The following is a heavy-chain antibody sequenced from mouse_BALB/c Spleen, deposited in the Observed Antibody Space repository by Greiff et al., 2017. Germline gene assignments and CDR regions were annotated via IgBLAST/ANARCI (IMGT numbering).Heavy chain of an antibody. Sequence: QVHVKQSGAELVRPGTSVKISCKASGYTFTNYWLGWVKQRPGHGLEWIGDIYPGGGYTNYNEKFKGKATLTADTSSSTAYMQLSSLTSEDSAVYFCARRYYGSSYDWYFDVWGAGTTVTVSS. D-gene: IGHD1-1*01. CDR2: IYPGGGYT. V-gene: IGHV1-63*02. CDR1: GYTFTNYW. CDR3: ARRYYGSSYDWYFDV. J-gene: IGHJ1*01.